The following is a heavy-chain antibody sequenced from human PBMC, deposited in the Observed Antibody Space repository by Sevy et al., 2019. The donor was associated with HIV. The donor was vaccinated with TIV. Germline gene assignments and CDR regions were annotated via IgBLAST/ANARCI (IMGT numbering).Heavy chain of an antibody. J-gene: IGHJ4*02. CDR3: AFLSVALSEYDYFDD. CDR2: VYHRGNT. V-gene: IGHV4-38-2*02. D-gene: IGHD6-19*01. Sequence: SETLSLTCIVSDYSITSGYFWGWVRQPPGMGLEWIGRVYHRGNTDYNASLKSRVSMSVDTSNNEFSLTLKSVTAADTDIYYCAFLSVALSEYDYFDDWGQGILVTVSS. CDR1: DYSITSGYF.